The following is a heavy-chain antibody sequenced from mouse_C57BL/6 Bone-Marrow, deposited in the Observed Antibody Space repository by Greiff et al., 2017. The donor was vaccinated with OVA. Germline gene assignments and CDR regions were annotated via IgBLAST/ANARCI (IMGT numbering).Heavy chain of an antibody. CDR2: ISSGGSYT. CDR3: ASLITTDFDY. Sequence: EVQGVESGGDLVKPGGSLKLSCAASGFTFSSYGMSWVRQTPDKRLEWVATISSGGSYTYYPDSVKGRFTISRDNAKNTLYLQMSSLKSEDTAMYDCASLITTDFDYWGQGTTLTVSS. V-gene: IGHV5-6*01. D-gene: IGHD1-1*01. J-gene: IGHJ2*01. CDR1: GFTFSSYG.